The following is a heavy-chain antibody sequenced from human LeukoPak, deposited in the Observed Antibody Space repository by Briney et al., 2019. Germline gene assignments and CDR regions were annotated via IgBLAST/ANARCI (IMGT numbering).Heavy chain of an antibody. D-gene: IGHD6-19*01. CDR3: ATGGYSAWCDY. V-gene: IGHV4-4*07. Sequence: SETLSLTCSVSDGSINTYFWSWIRQPAGKGLEWIGRIDSSGTTSLNPSLKSRVTISQDKSKKQFSLKLSSVTAADAAVYYCATGGYSAWCDYWGHGTQVIVSS. J-gene: IGHJ4*01. CDR1: DGSINTYF. CDR2: IDSSGTT.